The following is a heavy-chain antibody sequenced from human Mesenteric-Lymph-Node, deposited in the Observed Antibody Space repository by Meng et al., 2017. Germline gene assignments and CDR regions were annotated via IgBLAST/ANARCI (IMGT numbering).Heavy chain of an antibody. J-gene: IGHJ4*02. V-gene: IGHV4-59*08. CDR3: ARHQNGGTYPLDY. CDR1: GGSISTYY. CDR2: NYYSGST. D-gene: IGHD3-16*02. Sequence: QVQLQQWDSGLLKPSETLSLTCAVSGGSISTYYCGWIRQPPGKGLEWIGNNYYSGSTNYNPSLASRVTISVDSSKNQFSLKLSSVTAADTAVYYCARHQNGGTYPLDYWGQGTLVTVSS.